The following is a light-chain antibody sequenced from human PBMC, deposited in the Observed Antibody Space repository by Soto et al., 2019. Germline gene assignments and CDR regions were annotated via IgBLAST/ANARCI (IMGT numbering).Light chain of an antibody. V-gene: IGKV3-11*01. J-gene: IGKJ3*01. CDR2: DAS. Sequence: EIVLTQSPATLSLSPGERATLSCRASQSVSSYLAWYQQKPGQAPRLLIYDASNRATGIPARFSGSGSWTDITRTISSLEPEDFAVYYCQRRSSFTFGPGTKVDIK. CDR3: QRRSSFT. CDR1: QSVSSY.